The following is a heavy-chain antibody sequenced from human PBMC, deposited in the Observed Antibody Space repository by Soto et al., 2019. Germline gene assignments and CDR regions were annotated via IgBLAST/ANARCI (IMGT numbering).Heavy chain of an antibody. CDR3: AESMGGSGTYVS. V-gene: IGHV1-18*01. Sequence: QVPLVQSGAEVKMPGASVKVSCKASGYSFVTHGISWVRQAPGEGLEWVGWISNYNGITNYAQKVHGRVTMTTDRATSTAYMALRSLRSDDTAVYYCAESMGGSGTYVSWGQGTLVTVSS. CDR1: GYSFVTHG. CDR2: ISNYNGIT. D-gene: IGHD3-10*01. J-gene: IGHJ4*02.